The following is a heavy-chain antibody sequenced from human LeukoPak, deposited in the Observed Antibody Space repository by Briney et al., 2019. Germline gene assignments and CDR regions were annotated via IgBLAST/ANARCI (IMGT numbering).Heavy chain of an antibody. CDR1: GGSISSSSYY. V-gene: IGHV4-39*01. J-gene: IGHJ3*02. D-gene: IGHD4-17*01. Sequence: SDTLSLTCTVSGGSISSSSYYWGWIRQPPGKGLEWFGSVYYSGYTYNHPSPTSPVTISVDTSNDLFSLKLSAVTAADTALYYFARRPTVTVDAFDIWGQGTMVTVSS. CDR2: VYYSGYT. CDR3: ARRPTVTVDAFDI.